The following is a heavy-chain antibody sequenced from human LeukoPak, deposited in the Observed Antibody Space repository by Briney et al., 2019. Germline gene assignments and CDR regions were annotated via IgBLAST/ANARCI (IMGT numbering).Heavy chain of an antibody. J-gene: IGHJ5*02. CDR2: INHSGST. D-gene: IGHD3-22*01. Sequence: SETLSLTCAVYGGSFSGYYWSWIRQPPGKGLEWIGEINHSGSTNYNPSLKSRVTISVDASKKQFSLKLSSVTAADTAVYYCARGLFMIVVVHPLPFDPGGQGTLVTVSS. V-gene: IGHV4-34*01. CDR3: ARGLFMIVVVHPLPFDP. CDR1: GGSFSGYY.